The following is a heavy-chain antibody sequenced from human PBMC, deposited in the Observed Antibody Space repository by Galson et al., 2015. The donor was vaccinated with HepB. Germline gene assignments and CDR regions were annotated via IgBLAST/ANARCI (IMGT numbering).Heavy chain of an antibody. CDR1: GFTFSDSY. D-gene: IGHD2-2*01. J-gene: IGHJ6*02. CDR3: ARSSSYHDYYGMDV. CDR2: VSSSSTYI. V-gene: IGHV3-11*06. Sequence: SLRLSCAASGFTFSDSYMSWIRQAPGKGLEWVSYVSSSSTYINYADSVKGRFTISRDNAKNSLYLQMNSLRAEDTALYFCARSSSYHDYYGMDVWGQGTTVAVS.